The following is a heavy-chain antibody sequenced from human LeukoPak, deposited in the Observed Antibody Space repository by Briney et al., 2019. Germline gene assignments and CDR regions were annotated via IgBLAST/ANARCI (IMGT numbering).Heavy chain of an antibody. J-gene: IGHJ3*02. CDR2: IKSKTDGGTT. CDR1: GFTFSNAW. V-gene: IGHV3-15*01. CDR3: HRLGFCTSNGCYQWAFDI. Sequence: PGGSLRLSCAASGFTFSNAWMSWVRQAPGKGLEWVGRIKSKTDGGTTDYAAPVKGRFTISRDDSKNTLYLQMNSLKIEDTAVYYCHRLGFCTSNGCYQWAFDIWGQGTMVTVSS. D-gene: IGHD2-2*01.